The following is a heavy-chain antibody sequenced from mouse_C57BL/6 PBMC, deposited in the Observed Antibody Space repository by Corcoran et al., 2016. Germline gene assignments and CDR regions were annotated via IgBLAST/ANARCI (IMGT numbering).Heavy chain of an antibody. J-gene: IGHJ3*01. Sequence: EVQLQQSGPVLVKPGASVKMSCKASGYTFTDYYMNWVKQSHGKSLEWIGVINPYNGGTSYNQKFKGKATLTVDKSSSTAYMELNSLTSEDSAVYYCARSGDARVAWFAYWGQGTLVTVSA. D-gene: IGHD1-3*01. CDR1: GYTFTDYY. CDR2: INPYNGGT. V-gene: IGHV1-19*01. CDR3: ARSGDARVAWFAY.